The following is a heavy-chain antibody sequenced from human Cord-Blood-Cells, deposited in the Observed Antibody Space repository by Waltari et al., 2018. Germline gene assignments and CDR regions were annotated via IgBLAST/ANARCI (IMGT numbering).Heavy chain of an antibody. CDR2: IIPILGIA. J-gene: IGHJ3*02. Sequence: QVQLVQSGAEVKKPRSSLKLSCKAAGATFSSYALSWVRQATGKGLEWMGRIIPILGIANYAQKFQGRVTITADKSTSTAYMELSSLRAEDTAVYYCASFIRVVPAAINAFDIWGQGTMVTVSS. CDR3: ASFIRVVPAAINAFDI. D-gene: IGHD2-2*01. CDR1: GATFSSYA. V-gene: IGHV1-69*09.